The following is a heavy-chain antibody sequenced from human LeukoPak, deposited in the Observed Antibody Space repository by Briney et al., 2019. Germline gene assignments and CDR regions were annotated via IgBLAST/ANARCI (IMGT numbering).Heavy chain of an antibody. J-gene: IGHJ4*02. Sequence: GGSPRLSCAASGFTFSSYAMNWVRQAPVKGLEWVSGISGSGRNTYYADSVKGRFTISRDNSNSTLYLQMNSLNAEDTAVYYCATNYYDSSGYFPDFDFWGQGALVSVSS. D-gene: IGHD3-22*01. CDR2: ISGSGRNT. CDR1: GFTFSSYA. V-gene: IGHV3-23*01. CDR3: ATNYYDSSGYFPDFDF.